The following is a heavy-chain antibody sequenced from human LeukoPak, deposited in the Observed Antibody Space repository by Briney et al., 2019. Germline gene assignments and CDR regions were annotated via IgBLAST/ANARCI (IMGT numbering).Heavy chain of an antibody. CDR2: ISVSGGST. CDR3: AREGQLELPTPIDY. V-gene: IGHV3-23*01. D-gene: IGHD1-7*01. J-gene: IGHJ4*02. Sequence: HSGGSLRLSCAASGFTFNNYAMSWVRQAPGKGLEWVSSISVSGGSTYYAHSVKGRITISRDNAKNSLYLQMNSLRAEDTAVYYCAREGQLELPTPIDYWGQGTLVTVSS. CDR1: GFTFNNYA.